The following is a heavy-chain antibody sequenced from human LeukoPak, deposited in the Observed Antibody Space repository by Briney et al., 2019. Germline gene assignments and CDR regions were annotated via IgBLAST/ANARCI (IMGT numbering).Heavy chain of an antibody. CDR2: IIPIFGTA. Sequence: ASVKVSCKASGGTFSSYAISWVRQAPGQGLERMGRIIPIFGTANYAQKFQGRVTITTDESTSTAYMELSSLRSEDTAVYYCARGPVAAAGTRFADYWGQGTLVTVSS. J-gene: IGHJ4*02. CDR1: GGTFSSYA. V-gene: IGHV1-69*05. D-gene: IGHD6-13*01. CDR3: ARGPVAAAGTRFADY.